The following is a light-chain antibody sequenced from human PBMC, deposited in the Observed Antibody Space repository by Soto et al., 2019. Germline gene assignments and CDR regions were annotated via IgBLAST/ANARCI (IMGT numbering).Light chain of an antibody. J-gene: IGKJ5*01. CDR3: QLYGISPQ. Sequence: EIVLTQSPGTLSLSPGERATLSCKPSQTSGSNFLAWYQHKPGQAPRLLIYASSNRATGIPDRFSGSASGPDFTLTINRLEPEDFAVYYCQLYGISPQFGQGTRLEIK. CDR2: ASS. CDR1: QTSGSNF. V-gene: IGKV3-20*01.